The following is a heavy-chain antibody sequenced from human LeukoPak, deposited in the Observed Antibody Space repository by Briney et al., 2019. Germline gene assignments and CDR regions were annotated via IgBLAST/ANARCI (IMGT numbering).Heavy chain of an antibody. J-gene: IGHJ4*02. V-gene: IGHV3-74*01. CDR3: ARGASGYSYG. D-gene: IGHD5-18*01. Sequence: GGSLRLSCAASGFTFSSYWMHWVRQAPGKGLVWVSRTNSDGSSTSYADSVKGRFTISRDNAKNTLYLQMNSLRAEDTAVYYCARGASGYSYGWGQGTLVTVSS. CDR1: GFTFSSYW. CDR2: TNSDGSST.